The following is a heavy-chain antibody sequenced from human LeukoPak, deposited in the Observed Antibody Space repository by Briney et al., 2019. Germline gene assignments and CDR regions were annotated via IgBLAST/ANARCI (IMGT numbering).Heavy chain of an antibody. CDR1: GFTFSSYA. D-gene: IGHD1-1*01. CDR3: AREVQTGILDY. CDR2: ISYDGSNK. J-gene: IGHJ4*02. Sequence: GGSLRLSCAASGFTFSSYAMHWVRQAPGKGLEWVAVISYDGSNKYYADSVKGRFTISRDNSKNTLYLQMSSLRAEDTAVYYCAREVQTGILDYWGQGTLVTVSS. V-gene: IGHV3-30-3*01.